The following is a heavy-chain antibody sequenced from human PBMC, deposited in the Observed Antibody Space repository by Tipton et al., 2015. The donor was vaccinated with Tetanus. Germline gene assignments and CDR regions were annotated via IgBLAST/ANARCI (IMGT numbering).Heavy chain of an antibody. CDR2: VYSTATT. Sequence: LRLSCTVSGGSISSGDYYWSWIRRPPGKGPEWIGYVYSTATTYYNPSLKSRVTISVDTSKNQFSLKLTSVTAADTAVYYCARGEAYGDYPAMYFFDNWDQGTLLTVSS. V-gene: IGHV4-30-4*01. CDR3: ARGEAYGDYPAMYFFDN. D-gene: IGHD4-17*01. CDR1: GGSISSGDYY. J-gene: IGHJ4*02.